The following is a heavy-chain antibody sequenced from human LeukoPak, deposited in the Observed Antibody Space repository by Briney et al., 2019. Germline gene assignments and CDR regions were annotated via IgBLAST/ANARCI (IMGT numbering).Heavy chain of an antibody. J-gene: IGHJ4*02. CDR2: ISYDGSNK. Sequence: GGSLRLSCAASGFTFSSYGMHWVRQAPGKGLGWVAVISYDGSNKYYADSVKGRFTISRDNSKNTLYLQMNSLRAEDTAVYYCAKGYSSSWYYFDYWGQGTLVTVSS. D-gene: IGHD6-13*01. CDR1: GFTFSSYG. V-gene: IGHV3-30*18. CDR3: AKGYSSSWYYFDY.